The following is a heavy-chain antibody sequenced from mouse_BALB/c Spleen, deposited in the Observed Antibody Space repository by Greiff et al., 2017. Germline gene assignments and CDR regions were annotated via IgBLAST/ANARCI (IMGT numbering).Heavy chain of an antibody. CDR2: ISYSGST. J-gene: IGHJ1*01. CDR3: AREGITTVLYWYFDV. D-gene: IGHD1-1*01. Sequence: EVQLQQSGPSLVKPSQTLSLTCSVTGDSITSGYWNWIRKFPGNKLEYMGYISYSGSTYYNPSLKSRISITRDTSKNQYYLQLNSVTTEDTATYYCAREGITTVLYWYFDVWGAGTTVTVSS. V-gene: IGHV3-8*02. CDR1: GDSITSGY.